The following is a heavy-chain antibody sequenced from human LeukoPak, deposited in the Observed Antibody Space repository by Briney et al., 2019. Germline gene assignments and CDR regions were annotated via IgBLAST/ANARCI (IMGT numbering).Heavy chain of an antibody. CDR3: ARDAHNGYEFHDWFDP. D-gene: IGHD5-12*01. CDR2: INPNSGGT. Sequence: GASVTVSFMASGYTFTDYYIHGVRQAPGQGGEWMGWINPNSGGTKYAQKFQGRVPMTTDTSISTAYMEMSRLTSDDTAVYYCARDAHNGYEFHDWFDPWGQGALVTVSS. J-gene: IGHJ5*02. V-gene: IGHV1-2*02. CDR1: GYTFTDYY.